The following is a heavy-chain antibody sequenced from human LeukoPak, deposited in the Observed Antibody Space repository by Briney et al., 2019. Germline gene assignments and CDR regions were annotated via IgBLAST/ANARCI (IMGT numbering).Heavy chain of an antibody. CDR1: GDSVTSNNVD. CDR2: TYYRSKWYN. J-gene: IGHJ4*02. V-gene: IGHV6-1*01. CDR3: ARDRGSLRYYFDY. Sequence: SHTLTLTCAISGDSVTSNNVDWNWITQSPSRGLQGLGSTYYRSKWYNNYALSVKSRITINPDTSKNQFPLQLNSVTPEDTAVYYCARDRGSLRYYFDYWGQGTLVTVSS. D-gene: IGHD1-26*01.